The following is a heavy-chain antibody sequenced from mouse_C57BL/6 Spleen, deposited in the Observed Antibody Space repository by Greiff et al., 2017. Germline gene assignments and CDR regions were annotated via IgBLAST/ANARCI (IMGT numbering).Heavy chain of an antibody. CDR2: INPNNGGT. CDR1: GYTFTDYY. CDR3: ARSLTGKGWFAY. V-gene: IGHV1-26*01. D-gene: IGHD4-1*01. J-gene: IGHJ3*01. Sequence: VQLQQSGPELVKPGASVKISCKASGYTFTDYYMNWVKQSHGKSLEWIGDINPNNGGTSYNQKFKGKATLTVDKSSSTAYMELRSLTSEDSAVYYCARSLTGKGWFAYWGQGTLVTVSA.